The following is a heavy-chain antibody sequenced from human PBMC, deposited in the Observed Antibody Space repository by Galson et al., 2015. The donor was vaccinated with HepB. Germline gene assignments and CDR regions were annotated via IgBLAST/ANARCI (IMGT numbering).Heavy chain of an antibody. D-gene: IGHD2-2*01. Sequence: SVKVSCKASGGTFSSYAISWVRQAPGQGLEWMGGIIPIFGTANYAQKFQGRVTITADKSTSTAYMELSSLRSEDTAVYCCARAPAQYCSSTSCPTYYGMDVWGQGTTVTVSS. CDR2: IIPIFGTA. J-gene: IGHJ6*02. V-gene: IGHV1-69*06. CDR3: ARAPAQYCSSTSCPTYYGMDV. CDR1: GGTFSSYA.